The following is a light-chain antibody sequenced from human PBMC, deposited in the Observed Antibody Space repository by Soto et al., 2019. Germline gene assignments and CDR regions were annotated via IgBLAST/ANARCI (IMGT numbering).Light chain of an antibody. CDR3: LQDFNYPWT. V-gene: IGKV1-6*01. CDR1: QAIRND. J-gene: IGKJ1*01. CDR2: AAS. Sequence: AIQMTQSPSSLSASVGDRVTITCRASQAIRNDLGWYQQKPGKTPKLLIFAASSLQSGVPSRFSGSGSGTDFTLTISSLQPEDFATYYCLQDFNYPWTFGQRTKVEIE.